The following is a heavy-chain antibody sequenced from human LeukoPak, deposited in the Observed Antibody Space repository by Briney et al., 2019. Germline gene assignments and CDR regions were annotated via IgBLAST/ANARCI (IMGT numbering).Heavy chain of an antibody. J-gene: IGHJ6*03. CDR3: ARANREDHYYYYMDV. CDR1: GGSISSYY. Sequence: NPSETLSLTCTVSGGSISSYYWSWIRQPPGKGLEWIGYIYYSGSTNYNPSLKSRVTISVDTSKNQFSLKLSSVTAADTAVYYCARANREDHYYYYMDVWGKGTTVTVSS. D-gene: IGHD1-26*01. CDR2: IYYSGST. V-gene: IGHV4-59*01.